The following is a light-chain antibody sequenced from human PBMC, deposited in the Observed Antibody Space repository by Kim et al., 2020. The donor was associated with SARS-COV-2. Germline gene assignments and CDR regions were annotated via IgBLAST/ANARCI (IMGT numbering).Light chain of an antibody. CDR1: QDISTY. CDR3: QQRRIYPWT. J-gene: IGKJ1*01. CDR2: DAT. V-gene: IGKV1-9*01. Sequence: IQLTQYPSSLSASMGDRVTITCRASQDISTYLTWYQQKSGKAPKLLIYDATSLHTGVPSRFSGSGSGTDFTLTISSLQPEDFATYSSQQRRIYPWTFVQGSKVDIK.